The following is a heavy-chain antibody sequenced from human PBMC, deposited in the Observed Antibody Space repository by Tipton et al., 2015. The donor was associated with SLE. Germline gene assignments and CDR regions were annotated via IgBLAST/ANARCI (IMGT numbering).Heavy chain of an antibody. Sequence: TLSLTCTVSGGSISDYYWSWIRQPPGKGLEWIAYIYYGGGTNYNPSLKSRVTMSIDPSKNQFSLKLSSVTAADTAVYYCARQGSGAMVQGVIIHEKTRWYFDLWGRGTLVTASS. J-gene: IGHJ2*01. V-gene: IGHV4-59*08. CDR2: IYYGGGT. CDR1: GGSISDYY. CDR3: ARQGSGAMVQGVIIHEKTRWYFDL. D-gene: IGHD3-10*01.